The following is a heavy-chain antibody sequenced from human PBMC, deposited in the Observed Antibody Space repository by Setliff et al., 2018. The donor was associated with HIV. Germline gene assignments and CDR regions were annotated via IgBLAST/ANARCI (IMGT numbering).Heavy chain of an antibody. CDR3: ARHSPSDY. J-gene: IGHJ4*02. CDR1: GGSISSGSYY. CDR2: IYSSGTT. V-gene: IGHV4-61*01. Sequence: SETLSLTCTVSGGSISSGSYYWSWIRQPPGKGLEWIGYIYSSGTTQYNPSVESRVTMSLDTSKNQFSLKLSSVTAADTAVYYCARHSPSDYWGQGTLVTVSS.